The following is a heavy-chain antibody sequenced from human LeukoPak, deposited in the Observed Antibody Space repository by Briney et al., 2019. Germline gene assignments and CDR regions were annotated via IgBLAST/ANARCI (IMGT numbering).Heavy chain of an antibody. D-gene: IGHD2-15*01. V-gene: IGHV3-23*01. CDR1: GFTFSSYA. CDR3: ARAPRLGGRVDY. Sequence: GGSLRLSCAASGFTFSSYAMSWVRQAPGKGLEWVSAISGSGGSTYYADSVKGRFTISRDNSKNTLYLQMNSLRAEDTAVYYCARAPRLGGRVDYWGQGTLVTVSS. CDR2: ISGSGGST. J-gene: IGHJ4*02.